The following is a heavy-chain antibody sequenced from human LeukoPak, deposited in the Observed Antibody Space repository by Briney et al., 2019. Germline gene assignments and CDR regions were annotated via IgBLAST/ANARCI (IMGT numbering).Heavy chain of an antibody. J-gene: IGHJ5*02. CDR3: ARGLSRPFNWGFRLNWFDP. CDR2: INHSGST. Sequence: PSETLSLTCAVYGGSFSGYYWSWIRQPPGKGLEWIGEINHSGSTNYNPSLRSRVTISVDTSKNQFSLKLSSVTAADAAVYYCARGLSRPFNWGFRLNWFDPWGQGTLVTVSS. D-gene: IGHD7-27*01. V-gene: IGHV4-34*01. CDR1: GGSFSGYY.